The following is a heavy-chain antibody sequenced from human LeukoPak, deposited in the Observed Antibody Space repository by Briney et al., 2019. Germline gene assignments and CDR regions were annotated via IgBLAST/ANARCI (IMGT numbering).Heavy chain of an antibody. Sequence: PGGSLRLSCATSGFTFSSYGFHWVRQAPGKGLEWVAAIWYDGSQEYYADSVKGRFTISRDNAKNSLYLQMNSLRAEDTAVYYCARAGTVTSFDYWGQGTLVTVSS. J-gene: IGHJ4*02. CDR3: ARAGTVTSFDY. CDR2: IWYDGSQE. V-gene: IGHV3-33*01. CDR1: GFTFSSYG. D-gene: IGHD4-17*01.